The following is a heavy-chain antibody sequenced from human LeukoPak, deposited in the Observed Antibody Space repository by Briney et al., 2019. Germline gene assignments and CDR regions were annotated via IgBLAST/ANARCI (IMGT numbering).Heavy chain of an antibody. J-gene: IGHJ4*02. CDR2: INSDGSWT. CDR1: GNYW. D-gene: IGHD2/OR15-2a*01. CDR3: VSFYETY. Sequence: GGSLRLSCAASGNYWMHWVRHVPGKGLVWVSHINSDGSWTSYADSVKGRFTIPKDNAKNTVYLQMNSLRAEDTAVYYCVSFYETYWGRGTLVTVSS. V-gene: IGHV3-74*01.